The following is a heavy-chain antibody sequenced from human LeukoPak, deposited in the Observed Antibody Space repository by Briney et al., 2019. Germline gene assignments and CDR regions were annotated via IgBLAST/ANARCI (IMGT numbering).Heavy chain of an antibody. V-gene: IGHV4-61*02. CDR3: ARGRLVLFL. Sequence: SETLSLTCTVSGGSISSGSYYWSWIRQPAGKGLEWIGRIYTSGSTNYNPSLKSRVTISVDTSKNQFSLKLSSVTAADTAVYYCARGRLVLFLWGQGTTVTVSS. CDR2: IYTSGST. CDR1: GGSISSGSYY. J-gene: IGHJ6*02.